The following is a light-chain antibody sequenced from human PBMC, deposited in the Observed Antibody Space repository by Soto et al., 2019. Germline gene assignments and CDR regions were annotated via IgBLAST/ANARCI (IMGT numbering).Light chain of an antibody. Sequence: QSALTQPASVSGSPGQSITISCTGTSSDVGSYSLVSWYQQHPGKAPQLIIYEASKRPSGVPNRFSASKSGNTASLTISGLLPEDEADYYCCSYTGSLTLVFGGGTKLTVL. CDR1: SSDVGSYSL. CDR2: EAS. CDR3: CSYTGSLTLV. V-gene: IGLV2-23*01. J-gene: IGLJ2*01.